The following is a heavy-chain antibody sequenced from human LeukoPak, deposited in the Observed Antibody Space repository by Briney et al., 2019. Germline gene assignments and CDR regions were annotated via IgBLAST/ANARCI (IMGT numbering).Heavy chain of an antibody. CDR3: ARDPASGYSSGWYDP. CDR2: IKQDGSEK. D-gene: IGHD6-19*01. Sequence: GGSLRLSCAASGFTFSSYWMSWVRQAPGKGLEWVANIKQDGSEKYYVDSVKGRFTISRDNAKNSLYLQMNSLRAEDTAVYYCARDPASGYSSGWYDPWGQGTLVTVSS. CDR1: GFTFSSYW. V-gene: IGHV3-7*01. J-gene: IGHJ5*02.